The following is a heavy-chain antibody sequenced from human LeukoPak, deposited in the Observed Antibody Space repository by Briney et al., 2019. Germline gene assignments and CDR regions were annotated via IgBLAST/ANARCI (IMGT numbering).Heavy chain of an antibody. CDR2: ISAYNGNT. D-gene: IGHD6-19*01. CDR3: ARASMGWPFDY. J-gene: IGHJ4*02. Sequence: ASVKVSCKASGYTFTDYGFTWVRQAPGQGLEWMGWISAYNGNTNYAQKLQGRVTMTTDTSTSTAYMELRSLRSDDTAVYYCARASMGWPFDYWGQGTLVTVSS. CDR1: GYTFTDYG. V-gene: IGHV1-18*01.